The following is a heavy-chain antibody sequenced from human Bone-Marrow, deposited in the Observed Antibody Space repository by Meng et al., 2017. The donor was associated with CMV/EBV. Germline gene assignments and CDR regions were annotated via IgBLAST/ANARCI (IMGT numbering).Heavy chain of an antibody. CDR2: IYYSGST. Sequence: GSLRHSCTVSGGSISSYYWSWIRQPPGKGLEWIGYIYYSGSTNYNPSLKSRVTISVDTSKNQFSLKLSSVTAADTAVYYCARVSKGSSGAFDIWGQGTMVTFSS. V-gene: IGHV4-59*01. CDR3: ARVSKGSSGAFDI. J-gene: IGHJ3*02. CDR1: GGSISSYY. D-gene: IGHD6-25*01.